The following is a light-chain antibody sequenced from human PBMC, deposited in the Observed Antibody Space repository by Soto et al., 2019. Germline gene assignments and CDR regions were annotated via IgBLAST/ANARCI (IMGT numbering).Light chain of an antibody. CDR3: QQYDNLPFT. V-gene: IGKV1-33*01. Sequence: DIQMTQSPSSLSASVGDRVTITCQASQDISNYLNWYQQKPGKAPKLLIYDASNLETGVPSRFSGSGSGTDFTFTISSLQPEVIATYYCQQYDNLPFTFGGGTKV. CDR2: DAS. CDR1: QDISNY. J-gene: IGKJ4*01.